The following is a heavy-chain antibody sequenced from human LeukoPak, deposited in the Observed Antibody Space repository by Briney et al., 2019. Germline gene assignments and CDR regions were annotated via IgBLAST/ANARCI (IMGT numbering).Heavy chain of an antibody. D-gene: IGHD3-3*01. CDR2: ISAYNGNT. CDR1: GYSFTSYG. V-gene: IGHV1-18*01. Sequence: GASVKVSCKASGYSFTSYGISWVRQAPGQGLEWMGWISAYNGNTNYAQKLQGRVTMTTDTSTTTAYMELRSLRSEDTAVYYCASHPYDFWSGYTFDYWGQGTLVTVSS. J-gene: IGHJ4*02. CDR3: ASHPYDFWSGYTFDY.